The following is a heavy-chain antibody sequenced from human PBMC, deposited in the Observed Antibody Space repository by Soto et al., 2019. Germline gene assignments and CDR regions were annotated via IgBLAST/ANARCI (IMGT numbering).Heavy chain of an antibody. V-gene: IGHV3-15*01. CDR2: IKSKTDGGTT. CDR1: GFTFSNAW. J-gene: IGHJ6*02. CDR3: TTEALPVVAAGVYYYYGMDV. Sequence: NPGGSLRLSCAASGFTFSNAWMSWVRQAPGKGLEWVGRIKSKTDGGTTDYAAPVKGRFTISRDDSKNTLYLQMNSLKTEDTAVYYCTTEALPVVAAGVYYYYGMDVWGQGTTVTVSS. D-gene: IGHD2-15*01.